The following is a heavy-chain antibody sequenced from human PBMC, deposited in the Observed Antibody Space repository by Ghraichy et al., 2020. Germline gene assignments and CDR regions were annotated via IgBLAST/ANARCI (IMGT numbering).Heavy chain of an antibody. D-gene: IGHD6-19*01. CDR2: IYYSGST. J-gene: IGHJ4*02. Sequence: SETLSLTCTVSGGSISSSSYYWGWIRQPPGKGLEWIGSIYYSGSTYYNPSLKSRVTISVDTSKNQFSLKLSSVTAADTAVYYCARLVIAVAGNVVYWGQGTLVTVSS. V-gene: IGHV4-39*07. CDR1: GGSISSSSYY. CDR3: ARLVIAVAGNVVY.